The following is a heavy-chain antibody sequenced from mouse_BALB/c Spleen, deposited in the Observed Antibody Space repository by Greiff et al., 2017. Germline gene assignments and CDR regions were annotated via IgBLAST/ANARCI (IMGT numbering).Heavy chain of an antibody. CDR2: IYWDDDK. V-gene: IGHV8-12*01. D-gene: IGHD2-1*01. CDR3: ARSRGNYGYAMDY. CDR1: GFSLSTSGMG. Sequence: QVTLKVSGPGILQPSQTLSLTCSFSGFSLSTSGMGVSWIRQPSGKGLEWLAHIYWDDDKRYNPSLKSRLTISKDTSRNQVFLKITSVDTADTATYYCARSRGNYGYAMDYWGQGTSVTVSS. J-gene: IGHJ4*01.